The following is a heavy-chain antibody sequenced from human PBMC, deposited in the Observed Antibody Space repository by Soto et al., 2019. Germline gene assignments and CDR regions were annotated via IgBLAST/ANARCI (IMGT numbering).Heavy chain of an antibody. CDR3: ARVYCSSTSCYYYYGMDV. CDR2: INAGNGNT. CDR1: GYSFTSYA. D-gene: IGHD2-2*01. J-gene: IGHJ6*02. Sequence: QVQLVQSGAEVKKPGASVKVSCKASGYSFTSYAMHWVRQAPGQRLEWMGWINAGNGNTKYSQKFQGGVTITRDTSASTAYMELSSLRSEDTAVYYCARVYCSSTSCYYYYGMDVWGQGTTVTVSS. V-gene: IGHV1-3*01.